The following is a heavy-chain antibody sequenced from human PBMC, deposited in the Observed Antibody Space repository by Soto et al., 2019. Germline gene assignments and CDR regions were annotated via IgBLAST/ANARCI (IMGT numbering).Heavy chain of an antibody. CDR3: ARFKKRGRQQLLPDYYYYGMDV. CDR2: INHSGST. V-gene: IGHV4-34*01. J-gene: IGHJ6*02. CDR1: GGSFSGYY. D-gene: IGHD6-13*01. Sequence: SETLSLTCAVYGGSFSGYYWSWIRQPPGKGLEWIGEINHSGSTNYNPSLKSRVTISVDTSKNQFSLKLSSVTAADTAVYYCARFKKRGRQQLLPDYYYYGMDVWGQGTTVTVSS.